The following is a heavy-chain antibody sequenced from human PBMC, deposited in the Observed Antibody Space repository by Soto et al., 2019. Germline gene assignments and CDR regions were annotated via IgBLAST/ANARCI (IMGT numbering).Heavy chain of an antibody. CDR2: VNPNSGGT. V-gene: IGHV1-2*02. J-gene: IGHJ5*02. CDR1: GYTFTGYY. D-gene: IGHD7-27*01. Sequence: ASVKVSCKASGYTFTGYYMHWVRQAPGQGLECMGWVNPNSGGTNFAQKFQGRVTMTRDTSISTAYMELSRLRSDDTAVYYCARARPLGWFDPWGQGTLVTVSS. CDR3: ARARPLGWFDP.